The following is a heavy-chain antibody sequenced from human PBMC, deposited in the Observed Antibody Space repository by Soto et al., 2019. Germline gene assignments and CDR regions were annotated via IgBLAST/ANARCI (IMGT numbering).Heavy chain of an antibody. D-gene: IGHD4-17*01. CDR1: GFAFSSHG. CDR3: ARDDDYDDNGLDS. CDR2: IVREGSEK. V-gene: IGHV3-33*01. Sequence: QVQLVESGGGVVQPGRSLRLSCAASGFAFSSHGMHWVRQAPGKGLEWVAVIVREGSEKHYADSVKGRFTISRDNSKNTLYLEMNSLRAEDTAVYYWARDDDYDDNGLDSWGQGNLVTVSS. J-gene: IGHJ5*01.